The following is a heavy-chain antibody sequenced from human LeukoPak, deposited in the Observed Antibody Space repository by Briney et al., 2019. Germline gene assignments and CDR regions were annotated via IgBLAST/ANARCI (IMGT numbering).Heavy chain of an antibody. CDR3: ARGRASLSAWFVP. Sequence: ASVRVSCKASGYTFTAYYMHWVRQAPGQGLEWMGWIDPNSGATDSAQKFQGRVTVTRDTSINTVYMELSRLTSDDTAVYYCARGRASLSAWFVPWGQGTLVSVSS. CDR1: GYTFTAYY. CDR2: IDPNSGAT. D-gene: IGHD3-10*01. J-gene: IGHJ5*02. V-gene: IGHV1-2*02.